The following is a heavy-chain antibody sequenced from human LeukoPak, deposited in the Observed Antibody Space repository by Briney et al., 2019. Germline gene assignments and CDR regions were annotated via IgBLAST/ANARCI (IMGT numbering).Heavy chain of an antibody. CDR3: AKDSTTSTVTTFDY. CDR2: ISGSDDNT. D-gene: IGHD4-17*01. J-gene: IGHJ4*02. V-gene: IGHV3-23*01. CDR1: GFTFSSYA. Sequence: AGGSLRLSCAASGFTFSSYAMSWVRQAPGKGLEWVSAISGSDDNTYYADSVKGRFTISRDNSKNTLYLQMNSLRAEDTAVYYCAKDSTTSTVTTFDYWGQGTLVTVSP.